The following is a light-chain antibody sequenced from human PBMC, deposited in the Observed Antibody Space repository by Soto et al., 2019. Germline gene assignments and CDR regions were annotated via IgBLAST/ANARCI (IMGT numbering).Light chain of an antibody. Sequence: TVLTQSPGTLSLSAGERATLSCRASQSVASGYLVWYQQKPGQTPTVLIYGASTRAAGIPDRFSGSGSGTDFTLTISRLEPEDFAVYYCQLYESSPTFGQGTKV. V-gene: IGKV3-20*01. J-gene: IGKJ1*01. CDR2: GAS. CDR3: QLYESSPT. CDR1: QSVASGY.